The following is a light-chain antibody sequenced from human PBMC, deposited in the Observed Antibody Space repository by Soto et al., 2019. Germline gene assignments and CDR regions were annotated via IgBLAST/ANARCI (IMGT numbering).Light chain of an antibody. CDR3: QQRARWPST. V-gene: IGKV3-11*01. J-gene: IGKJ2*02. CDR2: DAF. CDR1: ESVDRY. Sequence: VLKQSPDVLSLSPGQTATLSCRASESVDRYVAWYQQKVGQAPRLLIYDAFTRATGVAARFSGSGSATDFTLTISSLEPEDFAVYYCQQRARWPSTFGPGTKVDIK.